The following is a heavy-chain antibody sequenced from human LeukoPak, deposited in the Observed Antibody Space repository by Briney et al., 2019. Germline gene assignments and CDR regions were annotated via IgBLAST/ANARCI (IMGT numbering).Heavy chain of an antibody. CDR2: ISYDGSNK. V-gene: IGHV3-30*04. Sequence: GRSLRLSCAASGFTFSSYAMHWVRQAPGKGLEWVAVISYDGSNKYYADSVKGRFTISRDNSKNTLYLQMNSLRAGDTAVYYCARDAPITGTTDYFDYWGQGTLVTVSS. CDR3: ARDAPITGTTDYFDY. D-gene: IGHD1-20*01. J-gene: IGHJ4*02. CDR1: GFTFSSYA.